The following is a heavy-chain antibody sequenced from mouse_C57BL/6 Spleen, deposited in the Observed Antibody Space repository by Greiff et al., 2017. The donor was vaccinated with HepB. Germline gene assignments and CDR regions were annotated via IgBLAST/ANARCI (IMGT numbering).Heavy chain of an antibody. Sequence: EVKLMESGGGLVKPGGSLKLSCAASGFTFSDYGMHWVRQAPEKGLEWVAYISSGSSTIYYADTVKGRFTISRDNAKNTLFLQMTSLRSEDTAMYYCARIGATVPYAMDYWGQGTSVTVSS. CDR3: ARIGATVPYAMDY. CDR1: GFTFSDYG. J-gene: IGHJ4*01. D-gene: IGHD4-1*02. V-gene: IGHV5-17*01. CDR2: ISSGSSTI.